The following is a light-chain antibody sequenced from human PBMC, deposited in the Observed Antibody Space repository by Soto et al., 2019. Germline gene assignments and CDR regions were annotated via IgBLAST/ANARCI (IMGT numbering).Light chain of an antibody. CDR2: DVN. CDR1: SSDVGAYDY. V-gene: IGLV2-14*01. Sequence: QSVLTQPASVSGSPGQSIAISCTGTSSDVGAYDYVSWYQQHPGKAPKLMIYDVNHRPSGVSNRFSGSKSGNTASLTISGLQAEDEADYYCTSWTTSTTMIFGGGTKVTVL. CDR3: TSWTTSTTMI. J-gene: IGLJ2*01.